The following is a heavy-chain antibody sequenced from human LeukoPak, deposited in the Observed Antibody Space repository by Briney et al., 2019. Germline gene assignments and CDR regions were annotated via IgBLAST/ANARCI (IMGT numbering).Heavy chain of an antibody. CDR2: IFNDGST. D-gene: IGHD6-13*01. CDR3: ASRPAGTTWYGVFDY. V-gene: IGHV4-59*11. Sequence: PSETLSLTCSVSGGSINSHYWSWIRQPPGKGLEWIGYIFNDGSTNYNPSLRSRVTISLDTSRDQFFLRLSSVTAADTAIYYCASRPAGTTWYGVFDYWSQGTLVTVSS. CDR1: GGSINSHY. J-gene: IGHJ4*02.